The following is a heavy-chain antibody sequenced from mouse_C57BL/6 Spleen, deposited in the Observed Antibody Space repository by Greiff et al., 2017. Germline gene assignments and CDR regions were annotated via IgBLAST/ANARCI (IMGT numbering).Heavy chain of an antibody. CDR2: ISSGSSTI. CDR3: ARLTTALHYAMDY. V-gene: IGHV5-17*01. D-gene: IGHD1-2*01. Sequence: EVKLVESGGGLVKPGGSLKLSCAASGFTFSDYGMHWVRQAPEKGLEWVAYISSGSSTIYYADTVKGRFTISRDNAKNTLFLQMTSLRSEDTAMYYCARLTTALHYAMDYWGQGTSVTVSS. J-gene: IGHJ4*01. CDR1: GFTFSDYG.